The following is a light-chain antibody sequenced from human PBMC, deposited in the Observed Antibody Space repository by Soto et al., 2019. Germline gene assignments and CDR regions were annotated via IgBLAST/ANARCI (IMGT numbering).Light chain of an antibody. CDR3: QHTSDFT. V-gene: IGKV1-5*01. CDR1: SSCTW. J-gene: IGKJ2*01. CDR2: DVS. Sequence: DIHMTQSPSTLAASVGDTVTMTGRSSCTWLAWYQKKPGKAPKLLIYDVSNLERGVPPRCSGSTSGAESTLTITGRQPDDLGTYYCQHTSDFTVGQGTKVQIK.